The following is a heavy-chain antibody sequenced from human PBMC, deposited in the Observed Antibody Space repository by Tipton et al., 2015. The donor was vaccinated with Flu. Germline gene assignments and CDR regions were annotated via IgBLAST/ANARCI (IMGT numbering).Heavy chain of an antibody. J-gene: IGHJ4*02. Sequence: SLRLSCAASGFTVGNNLVNWVRQAPGKGLEWVSLIYGGGGTAYADSVKGRFIISRDNSKNTLYLQMNSLRADDTAVYYCAGAGGYSSNWGQGTLVTVSS. CDR2: IYGGGGT. D-gene: IGHD3-16*02. CDR1: GFTVGNNL. V-gene: IGHV3-53*01. CDR3: AGAGGYSSN.